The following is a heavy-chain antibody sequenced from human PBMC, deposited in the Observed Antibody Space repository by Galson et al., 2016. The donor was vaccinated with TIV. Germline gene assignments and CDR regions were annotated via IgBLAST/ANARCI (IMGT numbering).Heavy chain of an antibody. Sequence: SLRLSCAASGFTFSTYAMSWVRQAPGKGLEWVSTIWGTSDDTHYADSVKGRFTISRDNSKNTLYLEMNSLRAEDTTVYYCAEVLVGGGNNMIFDYWGQGTLVTVSS. CDR2: IWGTSDDT. D-gene: IGHD1/OR15-1a*01. J-gene: IGHJ4*02. CDR1: GFTFSTYA. CDR3: AEVLVGGGNNMIFDY. V-gene: IGHV3-23*01.